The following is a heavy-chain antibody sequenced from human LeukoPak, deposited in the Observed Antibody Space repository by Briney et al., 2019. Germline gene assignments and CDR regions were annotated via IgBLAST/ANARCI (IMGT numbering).Heavy chain of an antibody. D-gene: IGHD2-15*01. V-gene: IGHV3-23*01. CDR3: ARDQGWCSGGSCYGVH. CDR2: ISGSGGST. Sequence: GGSLRLSCAASGFTFSSYGMSWVRQAPGKGLEWVSAISGSGGSTYYADSVKGRFTISRDNSKNTLYLQMNSLRAEDTAVYYCARDQGWCSGGSCYGVHWGQGTLVTVSS. J-gene: IGHJ4*02. CDR1: GFTFSSYG.